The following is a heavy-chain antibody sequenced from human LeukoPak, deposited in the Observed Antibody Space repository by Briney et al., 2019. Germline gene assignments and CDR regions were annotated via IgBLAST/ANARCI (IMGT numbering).Heavy chain of an antibody. CDR2: IYTSGST. D-gene: IGHD6-19*01. CDR1: GGSISSGSYY. Sequence: SQTLSLTCTVSGGSISSGSYYWSWIRQPAGKGLEWIGRIYTSGSTNYNPSLKSRVTISVDTSKNQFSLKVSSVTAADTAVYYCARLMEYAVAGMYYYYMDVWGKGTTVTISS. CDR3: ARLMEYAVAGMYYYYMDV. V-gene: IGHV4-61*02. J-gene: IGHJ6*03.